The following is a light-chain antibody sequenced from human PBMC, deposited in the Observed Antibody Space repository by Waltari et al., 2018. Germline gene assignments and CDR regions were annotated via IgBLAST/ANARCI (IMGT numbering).Light chain of an antibody. CDR2: GTF. CDR1: QSVSTF. V-gene: IGKV3-15*01. J-gene: IGKJ2*01. CDR3: QQYNNWPPPYA. Sequence: ETVLTQSPAILSVSPGEVVTLSCRASQSVSTFLAWYQQKPGQAPRLLIYGTFTRATGVSARFSGSGYGTEFTLTITNLQSEDSAVYYCQQYNNWPPPYAFGQGTKLEIK.